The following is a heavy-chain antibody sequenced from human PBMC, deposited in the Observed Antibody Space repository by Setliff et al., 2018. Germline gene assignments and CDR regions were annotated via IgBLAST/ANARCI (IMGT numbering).Heavy chain of an antibody. D-gene: IGHD2-15*01. V-gene: IGHV4-39*01. CDR2: IYDSGSS. J-gene: IGHJ5*02. CDR1: GDSISSSSYY. CDR3: GRGFSRIEGWGNWFDP. Sequence: SETLSLTCSVSGDSISSSSYYWGWLRQAPGKGLEWIGNIYDSGSSNYNASLKSRLIITRDTSKNQISLKLTSVTAADTAVYYCGRGFSRIEGWGNWFDPWGQGILVTVSS.